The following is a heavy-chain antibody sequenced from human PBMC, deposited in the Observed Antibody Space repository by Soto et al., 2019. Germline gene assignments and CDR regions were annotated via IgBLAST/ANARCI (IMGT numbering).Heavy chain of an antibody. Sequence: HGESLKISCTGSGYTFTNYWIGWVRQMPGKGLEWMGIIYPGDSDTKYNPSFQGQVTISADKSITTTYLQWSSLKASDTAIYYCAASIFYYGMDVWGQGTTVTVSS. CDR3: AASIFYYGMDV. J-gene: IGHJ6*02. CDR1: GYTFTNYW. CDR2: IYPGDSDT. V-gene: IGHV5-51*01.